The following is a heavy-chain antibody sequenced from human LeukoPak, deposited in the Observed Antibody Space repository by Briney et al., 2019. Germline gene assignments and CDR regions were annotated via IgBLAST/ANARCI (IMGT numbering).Heavy chain of an antibody. D-gene: IGHD1-1*01. CDR3: AGDQLALNALDM. CDR1: GGSISSHY. J-gene: IGHJ3*02. V-gene: IGHV4-59*11. CDR2: ISYIGST. Sequence: SETLSLTCTVSGGSISSHYWSWIRQSPGNGLEWIGYISYIGSTNYSPSLKSRLTISIDTYKNQFSLRLSSVTAADTAVYFCAGDQLALNALDMWGQGTMVTVSS.